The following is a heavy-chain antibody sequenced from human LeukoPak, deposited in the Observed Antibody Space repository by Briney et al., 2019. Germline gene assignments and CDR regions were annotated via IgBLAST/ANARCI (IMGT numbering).Heavy chain of an antibody. CDR2: IKEDGSEK. Sequence: GGSLRLSCAASGFTFRSYGMHWVRQAPGKGLEWVANIKEDGSEKYYVDSVKGRFTISRDNAKNSLYLQMNSLRAEDTAVYYCATPPRSEAYKTWGQGTLVTVSS. D-gene: IGHD5-24*01. CDR1: GFTFRSYG. CDR3: ATPPRSEAYKT. V-gene: IGHV3-7*01. J-gene: IGHJ5*02.